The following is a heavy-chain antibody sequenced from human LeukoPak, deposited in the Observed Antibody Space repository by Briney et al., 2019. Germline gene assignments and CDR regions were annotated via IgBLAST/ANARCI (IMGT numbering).Heavy chain of an antibody. CDR1: GYTFTGYY. CDR3: ARSLREGAFDI. CDR2: INPNSDGT. Sequence: ASVKVSCKASGYTFTGYYMHWVRQAPGQGLEWMGWINPNSDGTNYAQKFQGRVTMTRDTSISTAYMELSRLRSDDTAVYYCARSLREGAFDIWGQGTMVTVSS. V-gene: IGHV1-2*02. J-gene: IGHJ3*02.